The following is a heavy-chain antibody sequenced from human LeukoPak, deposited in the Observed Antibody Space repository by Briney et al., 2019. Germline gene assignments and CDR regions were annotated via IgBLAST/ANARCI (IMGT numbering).Heavy chain of an antibody. D-gene: IGHD6-13*01. CDR1: GGSFSGYY. J-gene: IGHJ4*02. CDR2: IDHTGST. V-gene: IGHV4-34*01. CDR3: ARAEPRGSVWYPY. Sequence: SETLSLTCAVYGGSFSGYYWSWIRQPPGKGLEWIGEIDHTGSTNYNPSLKSRVTLSVDTSKNQFSLKMRSVTAADTAVYYCARAEPRGSVWYPYWGQGTLVTVSS.